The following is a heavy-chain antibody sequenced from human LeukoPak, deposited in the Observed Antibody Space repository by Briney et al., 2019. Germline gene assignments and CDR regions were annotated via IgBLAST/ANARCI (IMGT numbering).Heavy chain of an antibody. V-gene: IGHV3-7*01. D-gene: IGHD3-3*01. CDR1: GFTFSSYW. Sequence: GGSLRLSCAASGFTFSSYWMSWVRQAPGKGLEWVANIKQDGSEKYYVDSVKGRFTISRDNAKNSLYLQMNSLRAEDTAVYYCARLREIPVFGVVTKSTSSFDYWGQGTLVTVSS. CDR2: IKQDGSEK. J-gene: IGHJ4*02. CDR3: ARLREIPVFGVVTKSTSSFDY.